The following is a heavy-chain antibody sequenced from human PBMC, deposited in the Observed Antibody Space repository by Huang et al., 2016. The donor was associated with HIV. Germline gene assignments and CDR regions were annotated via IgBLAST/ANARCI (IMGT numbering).Heavy chain of an antibody. CDR1: YTFTGYY. Sequence: YTFTGYYMHWVRQAPGQGLEWMGWIKPKRGGTNYAQKFQGRVTMTRDTSIRAAYMELSRLRADETAVYYCAREVVSATGYYYYGMDVWGQGTTVTVSS. CDR3: AREVVSATGYYYYGMDV. V-gene: IGHV1-2*02. D-gene: IGHD2-15*01. CDR2: IKPKRGGT. J-gene: IGHJ6*02.